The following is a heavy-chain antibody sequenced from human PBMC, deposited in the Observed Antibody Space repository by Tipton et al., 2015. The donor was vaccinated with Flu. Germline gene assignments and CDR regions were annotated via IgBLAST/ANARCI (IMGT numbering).Heavy chain of an antibody. D-gene: IGHD2/OR15-2a*01. Sequence: SLRLSCAASGFTFSDYYMSWIRQAPGKGLEWVSYISSSGSTIYYADSVKGRFTISRDNAKNSLYLQMNSLRAEDTAVHYCARGSSEYYFSAFDIWGQGTMVTVSS. CDR2: ISSSGSTI. J-gene: IGHJ3*02. CDR3: ARGSSEYYFSAFDI. V-gene: IGHV3-11*01. CDR1: GFTFSDYY.